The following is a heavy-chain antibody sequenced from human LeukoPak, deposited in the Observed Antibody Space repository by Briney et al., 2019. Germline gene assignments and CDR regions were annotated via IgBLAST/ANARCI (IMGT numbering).Heavy chain of an antibody. V-gene: IGHV3-74*01. CDR2: INSDGSST. Sequence: GGSLRLSCLASGFTFSRHWMHWVRQAPGKGLVLVSLINSDGSSTRYADSVKGRFAISRHNAKNTLYLQMNSLRAADTAVYYCARDPSLYSSGWLFDYWGQGNLVTVSS. D-gene: IGHD6-19*01. J-gene: IGHJ4*02. CDR3: ARDPSLYSSGWLFDY. CDR1: GFTFSRHW.